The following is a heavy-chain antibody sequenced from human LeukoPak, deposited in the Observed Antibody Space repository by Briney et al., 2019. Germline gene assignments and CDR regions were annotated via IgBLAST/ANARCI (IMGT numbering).Heavy chain of an antibody. CDR3: AKEIAVAGVFDY. Sequence: GGSLRLSCAAAGFIFSSYGMHWVRQAPGKGLEWVAFIRYDGSNKYYADSVKGRFTISRDNSKNTLYLQMNSLRAEDTAVYYCAKEIAVAGVFDYWGQGTLITVSS. J-gene: IGHJ4*02. D-gene: IGHD6-19*01. V-gene: IGHV3-30*02. CDR2: IRYDGSNK. CDR1: GFIFSSYG.